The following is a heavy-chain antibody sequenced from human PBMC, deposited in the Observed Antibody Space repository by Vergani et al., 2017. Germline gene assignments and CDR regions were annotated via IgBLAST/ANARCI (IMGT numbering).Heavy chain of an antibody. Sequence: QVQLQESGPGLVKPSETLSLTCTVSGGSISSYYWSWIRQPPGKGLEWIGYIYYSGSTNYNPSLKSRVTISVDTSKNQFSLKLSSVTAADTAVYYCARGGIAARPYYYYYYMDVWGKGPKV. V-gene: IGHV4-59*01. D-gene: IGHD6-6*01. CDR2: IYYSGST. CDR3: ARGGIAARPYYYYYYMDV. J-gene: IGHJ6*03. CDR1: GGSISSYY.